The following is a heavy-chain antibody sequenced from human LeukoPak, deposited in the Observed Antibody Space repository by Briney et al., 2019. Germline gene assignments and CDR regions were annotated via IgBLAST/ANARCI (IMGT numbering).Heavy chain of an antibody. CDR3: ARIGDQDDWGVPFDY. D-gene: IGHD3-9*01. J-gene: IGHJ4*02. CDR2: ISYDGSIK. CDR1: GFTLSRYA. V-gene: IGHV3-30*04. Sequence: PGGSLRLSCAVSGFTLSRYAMHWVRQAPGKGPEWVAVISYDGSIKYYADSVKGRFTISRDNSNNTVYLRMTSLRGEDTAVYYCARIGDQDDWGVPFDYWGQGTLVAVSS.